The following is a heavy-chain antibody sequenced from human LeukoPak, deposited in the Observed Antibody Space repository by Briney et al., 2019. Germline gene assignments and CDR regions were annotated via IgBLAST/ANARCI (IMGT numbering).Heavy chain of an antibody. CDR1: GYSISSGYY. Sequence: SETLSLTCTVSGYSISSGYYWGWIRQPPGKGLEWIGNIYHSGSTYYNPSLKSRVTISVDTSKNHFSLKLSSVNAADTAVYYCARDLSGVTGYTYGRGIDYWGQGTLVTVSS. CDR3: ARDLSGVTGYTYGRGIDY. CDR2: IYHSGST. D-gene: IGHD5-18*01. J-gene: IGHJ4*02. V-gene: IGHV4-38-2*02.